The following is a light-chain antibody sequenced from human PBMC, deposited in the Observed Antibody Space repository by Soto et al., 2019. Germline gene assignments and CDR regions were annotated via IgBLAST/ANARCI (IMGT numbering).Light chain of an antibody. CDR1: QSISSW. Sequence: DIQMTHSPSTLSASVGARVTITCRASQSISSWLAWYQQKPGKAPKLLIYDASSLESGAPSRFSGSGSGTDFTLTISCLQSEDFATYYCQQYYSYPRAFGQGTKVDI. CDR2: DAS. V-gene: IGKV1-5*01. CDR3: QQYYSYPRA. J-gene: IGKJ1*01.